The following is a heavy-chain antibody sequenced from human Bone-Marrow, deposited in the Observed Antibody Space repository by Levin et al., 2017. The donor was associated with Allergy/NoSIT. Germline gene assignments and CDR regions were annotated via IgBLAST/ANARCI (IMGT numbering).Heavy chain of an antibody. V-gene: IGHV1-24*01. D-gene: IGHD3-3*01. CDR1: GYTLTELS. Sequence: ASVKVSCKVSGYTLTELSMHWVRQAPGKGLEWMGGFDPEDGETIYAQKFQGRVTMTEDTSTDTAYMELSSLRSEDTAVYYCATAHSHATIFGVVINYYYYMDVWGKGTTVTVSS. J-gene: IGHJ6*03. CDR3: ATAHSHATIFGVVINYYYYMDV. CDR2: FDPEDGET.